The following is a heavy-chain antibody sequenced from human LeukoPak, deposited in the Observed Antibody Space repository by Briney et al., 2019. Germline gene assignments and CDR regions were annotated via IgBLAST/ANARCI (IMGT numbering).Heavy chain of an antibody. CDR1: GFTFDDYG. CDR3: GRDLSGWYGPDY. Sequence: GGSLRLSCAASGFTFDDYGMSWVRQAPGKGLEWVAGINWNGGNTGYSDSVKGRFTISRDNAKNSLHLQMDSLRAEDTALYYCGRDLSGWYGPDYWGQGTLVTVSS. CDR2: INWNGGNT. D-gene: IGHD6-19*01. V-gene: IGHV3-20*04. J-gene: IGHJ4*02.